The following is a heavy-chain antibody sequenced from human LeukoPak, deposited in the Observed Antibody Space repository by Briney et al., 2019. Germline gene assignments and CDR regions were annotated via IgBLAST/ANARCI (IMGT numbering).Heavy chain of an antibody. CDR3: ARDDGGRRGLDP. D-gene: IGHD3-10*01. J-gene: IGHJ5*02. V-gene: IGHV4-31*03. Sequence: TSSQTLSLTCTVSGGSISSGGYYWSWIRQHPGKGLEWIGYIYYSGSTYYNPSLKSRVTISVDTSKNQFSLKLSSVTAADTAVYYCARDDGGRRGLDPWGQGTLVTVSS. CDR2: IYYSGST. CDR1: GGSISSGGYY.